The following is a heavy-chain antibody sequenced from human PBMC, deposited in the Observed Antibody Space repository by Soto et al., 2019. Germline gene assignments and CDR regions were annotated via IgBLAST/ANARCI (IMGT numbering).Heavy chain of an antibody. CDR2: FSHCCTT. J-gene: IGHJ5*02. CDR1: GDSVSRSI. D-gene: IGHD2-2*02. V-gene: IGHV4-59*02. Sequence: SETLSLTCTVSGDSVSRSICFWIRQPPGKGLGLIVFFSHCCTTKFNPSPNIRVTISVDTSKNQFPLNLTSVSAADTAVYYCAKRGVPAAIVSSLDVWGQGTLVTVSS. CDR3: AKRGVPAAIVSSLDV.